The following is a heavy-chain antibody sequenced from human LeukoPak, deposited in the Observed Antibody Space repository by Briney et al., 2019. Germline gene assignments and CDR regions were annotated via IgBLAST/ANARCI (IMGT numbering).Heavy chain of an antibody. D-gene: IGHD5-24*01. V-gene: IGHV3-13*01. CDR2: IDTVGGT. Sequence: GGSLRLSCAASGFTFSSYDMHWVRHATGRGVEWVSGIDTVGGTYYPVSVKGRFTICRENARTSFYLQMNSLRAGDTAVYYCVREGPGYNRDPFDIWGQGTMVTVSS. J-gene: IGHJ3*02. CDR3: VREGPGYNRDPFDI. CDR1: GFTFSSYD.